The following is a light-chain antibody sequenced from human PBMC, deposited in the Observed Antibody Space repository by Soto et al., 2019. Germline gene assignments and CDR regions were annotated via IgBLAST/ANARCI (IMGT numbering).Light chain of an antibody. CDR2: RNN. CDR1: ISNIGSNY. CDR3: AAWDDSLSGYV. V-gene: IGLV1-47*01. Sequence: QSVLTQPPSASATPGQRVTISCSGSISNIGSNYVYWYQQLPGTAPKLLIYRNNQRPSGVPDRFSGSKSGTSASLAISGLRSEDEADYYCAAWDDSLSGYVFGNGTKVTVL. J-gene: IGLJ1*01.